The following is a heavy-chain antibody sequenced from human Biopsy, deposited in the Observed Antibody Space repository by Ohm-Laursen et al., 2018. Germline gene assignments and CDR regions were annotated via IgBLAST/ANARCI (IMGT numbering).Heavy chain of an antibody. CDR2: VDWADYK. V-gene: IGHV2-70*11. CDR1: GFSLSARGMC. Sequence: QTLTLTCSFSGFSLSARGMCVSWIRQAPGKALEWLARVDWADYKDYSASLQTKLSISKDTSNDQVVLTVNNVDPADTATYYCARTPVLIVSADLVYRHRRHLQGMDVWGQGIAVTVS. CDR3: ARTPVLIVSADLVYRHRRHLQGMDV. J-gene: IGHJ6*02. D-gene: IGHD2-2*01.